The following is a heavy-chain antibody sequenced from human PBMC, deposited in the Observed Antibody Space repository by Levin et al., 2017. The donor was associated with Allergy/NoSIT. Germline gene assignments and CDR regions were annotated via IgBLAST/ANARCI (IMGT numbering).Heavy chain of an antibody. CDR3: ARVLSGSQTVGNYGMDV. V-gene: IGHV3-74*01. J-gene: IGHJ6*02. Sequence: PGGSLRLSCAASGFTFSSDWMHWVRQAPGKGLVWVSRINSDGSSTSYADSVKGRFTISRDNARNTLYLQMNSLRAEDTAVYYCARVLSGSQTVGNYGMDVWGQGTTVTVSS. CDR2: INSDGSST. D-gene: IGHD1-26*01. CDR1: GFTFSSDW.